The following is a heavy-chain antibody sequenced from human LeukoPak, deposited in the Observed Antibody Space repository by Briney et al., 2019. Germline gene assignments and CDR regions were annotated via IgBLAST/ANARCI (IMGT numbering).Heavy chain of an antibody. CDR2: INPNSGGT. J-gene: IGHJ3*02. CDR1: GYTFTGYY. CDR3: ASASSSWADDAFDI. D-gene: IGHD6-13*01. V-gene: IGHV1-2*04. Sequence: ASVKVSCKASGYTFTGYYMRWVRQAPGQGLEWMGWINPNSGGTNYAQKFQGWVTMTRDTSISTAYMELSRLRSDDTAVYYCASASSSWADDAFDIWGQGTMVTVSS.